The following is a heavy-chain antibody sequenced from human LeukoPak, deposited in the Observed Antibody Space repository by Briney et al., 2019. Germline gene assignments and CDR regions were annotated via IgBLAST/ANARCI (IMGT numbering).Heavy chain of an antibody. CDR3: ARDLLAAAGFDAFDI. CDR1: GYTFTIYG. Sequence: ASVRVSCMASGYTFTIYGISWVRHAPGQGLEWMGWISAYKGNTNYAQKLQGRVTMTTDTSTSTAYMELRSLRSDDTAVYYCARDLLAAAGFDAFDIWGQGTMVTVSS. D-gene: IGHD6-13*01. V-gene: IGHV1-18*01. J-gene: IGHJ3*02. CDR2: ISAYKGNT.